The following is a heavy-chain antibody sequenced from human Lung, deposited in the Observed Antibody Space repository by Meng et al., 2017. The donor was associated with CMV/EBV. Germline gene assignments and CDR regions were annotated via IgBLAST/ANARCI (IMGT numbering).Heavy chain of an antibody. CDR3: ARVYTCRDDFWRNCYYYGMDV. V-gene: IGHV1-2*02. J-gene: IGHJ6*02. CDR2: INPDRGGT. CDR1: GYTFTGYY. D-gene: IGHD3-3*01. Sequence: ASVKVSCKASGYTFTGYYIHWVRQAPGQGLVWMGWINPDRGGTDYPQKFQGRVTMTRDTSISTAYMELTRLTSDDTAVYYCARVYTCRDDFWRNCYYYGMDVWGQGTTVTVSS.